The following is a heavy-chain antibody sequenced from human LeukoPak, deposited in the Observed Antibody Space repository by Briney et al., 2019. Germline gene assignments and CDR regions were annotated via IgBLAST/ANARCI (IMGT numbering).Heavy chain of an antibody. CDR2: IIPIFGTA. Sequence: SVKVSCKTSIGTLSRYAISWVPQAPGQGLEWMGGIIPIFGTANYAQKFQGRVTITADESTSTAYMELSSLRSEDTAVFCCWGVTTVTRVWCDPWGQGTLVTVSS. CDR3: WGVTTVTRVWCDP. V-gene: IGHV1-69*13. J-gene: IGHJ5*02. CDR1: IGTLSRYA. D-gene: IGHD4-17*01.